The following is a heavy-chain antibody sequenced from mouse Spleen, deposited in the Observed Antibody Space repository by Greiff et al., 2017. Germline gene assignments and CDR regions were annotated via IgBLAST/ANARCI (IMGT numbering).Heavy chain of an antibody. D-gene: IGHD2-1*01. CDR2: INPSNGGT. Sequence: VQLVESGAELVKPGASVKLSCKASGYTFTSYYMYWVKQRPGQGLEWIGEINPSNGGTNFNEKFKSKATLTVDKSSSTAYMQLSSLTSEDSAVYYCTYGTLWGAGTTVTVSS. CDR3: TYGTL. CDR1: GYTFTSYY. J-gene: IGHJ1*01. V-gene: IGHV1S81*02.